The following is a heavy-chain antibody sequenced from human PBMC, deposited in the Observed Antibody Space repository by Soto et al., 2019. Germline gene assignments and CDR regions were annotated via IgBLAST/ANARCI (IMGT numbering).Heavy chain of an antibody. J-gene: IGHJ6*02. CDR1: GYSFTSYW. D-gene: IGHD4-17*01. Sequence: GESLKISCKGSGYSFTSYWIGWARQMPGKGLEWMGIIYPGDSDTRYSPSFQGQVTISADKSISTAYLQWSSLKASDTAMYYCARHAYGDYPHYYYYGMDVWGQGTTVTVSS. CDR2: IYPGDSDT. CDR3: ARHAYGDYPHYYYYGMDV. V-gene: IGHV5-51*01.